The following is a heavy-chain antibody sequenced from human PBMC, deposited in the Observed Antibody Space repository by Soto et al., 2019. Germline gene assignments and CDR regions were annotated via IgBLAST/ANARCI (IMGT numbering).Heavy chain of an antibody. Sequence: QMQLVESGGGVVQPGGSLRLSCGSSGFSFSFYGMHWVRQAPGKGLEWVALIWCDGTSKFYADSVKGRFTISRDNSKTTLFLHMNSLRAEDTAVYYCALDGTPKRFLEKNYYHYYYGMDACGQGTTVIVSS. D-gene: IGHD3-3*01. CDR1: GFSFSFYG. CDR3: ALDGTPKRFLEKNYYHYYYGMDA. J-gene: IGHJ6*02. CDR2: IWCDGTSK. V-gene: IGHV3-30*02.